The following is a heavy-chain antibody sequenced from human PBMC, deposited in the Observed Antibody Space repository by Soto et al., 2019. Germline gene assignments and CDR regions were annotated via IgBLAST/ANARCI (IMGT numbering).Heavy chain of an antibody. V-gene: IGHV4-61*03. J-gene: IGHJ4*02. Sequence: PSETLSLTCTVSGGSVSSGSYYWSWIRQPPGKGLEWIGYIYYSGSTHYNPSLKSRVTISKDTSNNHFSLKLSSVTAADTAVYFCARAWGRTFDSNGYFDYWGQGTLVPSPQ. CDR1: GGSVSSGSYY. CDR2: IYYSGST. D-gene: IGHD3-22*01. CDR3: ARAWGRTFDSNGYFDY.